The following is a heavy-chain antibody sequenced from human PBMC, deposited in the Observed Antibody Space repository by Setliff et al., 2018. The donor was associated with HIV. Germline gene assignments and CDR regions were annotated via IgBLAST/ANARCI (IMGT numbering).Heavy chain of an antibody. CDR2: IYASGST. V-gene: IGHV4-59*12. J-gene: IGHJ6*03. CDR1: GDSISGYY. D-gene: IGHD4-17*01. CDR3: AKGRRATMVTSIYYMDV. Sequence: SETLSLTCTVSGDSISGYYWSWIRQSPGKGLEWIGFIYASGSTKYNPSLESRVTISVDTSKNQFSLKLSSVTAADTAVYYCAKGRRATMVTSIYYMDVWGKGTTVTVSS.